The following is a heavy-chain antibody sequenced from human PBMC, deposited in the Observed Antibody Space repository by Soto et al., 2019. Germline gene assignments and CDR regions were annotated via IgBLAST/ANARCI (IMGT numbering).Heavy chain of an antibody. V-gene: IGHV4-31*03. CDR3: ARDNNRGYYYYYGMDV. CDR2: IYYSGST. J-gene: IGHJ6*02. D-gene: IGHD1-1*01. Sequence: SETLSLTCTVSGGSISSGGYYWSWIRQHPGKGLEWIGYIYYSGSTYYNPSLKSRVTISVDTSKNQFSLKLSSVTAADTAVYYCARDNNRGYYYYYGMDVWGQGTTVTVSS. CDR1: GGSISSGGYY.